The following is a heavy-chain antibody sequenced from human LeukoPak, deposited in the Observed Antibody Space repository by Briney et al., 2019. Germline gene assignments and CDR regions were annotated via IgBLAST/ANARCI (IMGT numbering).Heavy chain of an antibody. D-gene: IGHD4-17*01. Sequence: SQTLSLTCTVSGGSISSGDYYWGWHRQPPGTGLEWIGYIYYSGSTYYNPSHKSRVTISVDTSKNQFSLKLSSVTAADTAVYYCASETYGANSWGQGTRVTVSS. CDR1: GGSISSGDYY. V-gene: IGHV4-30-4*01. CDR3: ASETYGANS. CDR2: IYYSGST. J-gene: IGHJ4*02.